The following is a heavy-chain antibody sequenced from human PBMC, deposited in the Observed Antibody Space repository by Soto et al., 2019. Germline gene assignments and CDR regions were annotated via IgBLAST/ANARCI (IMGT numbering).Heavy chain of an antibody. J-gene: IGHJ4*02. V-gene: IGHV1-46*01. D-gene: IGHD6-13*01. CDR1: GYSFTSYY. Sequence: ASVKVSCKASGYSFTSYYVHWVRQAPGQGLEWMGIIYPGGDYTRYAQKFQGRVTMTRDTSTSTLYMELSSLTSVDTAVCYCARAEFEQHFDYWGQGTQVTVSS. CDR3: ARAEFEQHFDY. CDR2: IYPGGDYT.